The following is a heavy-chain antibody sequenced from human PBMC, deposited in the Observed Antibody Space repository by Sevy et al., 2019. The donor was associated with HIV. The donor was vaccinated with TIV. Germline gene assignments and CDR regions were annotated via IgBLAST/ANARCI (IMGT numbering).Heavy chain of an antibody. D-gene: IGHD3-10*01. CDR1: GFTFSGYG. CDR2: IRYDGSTK. Sequence: GGSLRLSCAASGFTFSGYGMHWVRQAPGKGLEWVAFIRYDGSTKYYVDSVKGRFTISRDNSKNTLFLQMNSLRTKDTSLYYCAKGLGMVQGALLSVDVWGQGTLVTVSS. V-gene: IGHV3-30*02. CDR3: AKGLGMVQGALLSVDV. J-gene: IGHJ3*01.